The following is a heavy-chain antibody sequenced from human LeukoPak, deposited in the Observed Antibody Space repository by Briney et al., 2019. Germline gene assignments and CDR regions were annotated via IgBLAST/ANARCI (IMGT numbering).Heavy chain of an antibody. CDR3: ARGYTYGDF. V-gene: IGHV4-59*08. J-gene: IGHJ4*02. Sequence: SETLSLACSVSGGSINSSSWSWIRQPPGKGLEWIAYMYYTGTTKYNPSLSSRVTISVDASKNQFSLKLTSVTAADTAVYYCARGYTYGDFWGPGTLVTVSS. CDR1: GGSINSSS. CDR2: MYYTGTT. D-gene: IGHD5-18*01.